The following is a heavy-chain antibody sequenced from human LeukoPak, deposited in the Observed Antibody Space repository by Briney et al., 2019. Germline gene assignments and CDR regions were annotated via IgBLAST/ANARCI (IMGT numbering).Heavy chain of an antibody. V-gene: IGHV3-21*01. D-gene: IGHD1-26*01. CDR1: GFTFSSYS. Sequence: GGSLRLSCAASGFTFSSYSMNWVRQAPGKGLEWVSSISSSSSYIYYADSVKGRFTISRDNAKNSLYLQMNSLRAEDTAVYYCARALSEWELLYFDYWGQGTLVTVSS. J-gene: IGHJ4*02. CDR3: ARALSEWELLYFDY. CDR2: ISSSSSYI.